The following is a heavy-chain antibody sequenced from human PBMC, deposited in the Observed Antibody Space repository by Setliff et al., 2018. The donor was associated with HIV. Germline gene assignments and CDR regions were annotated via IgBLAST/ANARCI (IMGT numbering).Heavy chain of an antibody. V-gene: IGHV4-39*07. CDR2: VSYNGPT. Sequence: PSETLSLTCIVSGVSITDTNYYWGWIRQPPGKGLEWIGSVSYNGPTYHNPSLKSRVASFIDTSKNHFSLYLNSVTAADTAVYYCARDSNAPYFQHWGQGTLVTVSS. J-gene: IGHJ1*01. D-gene: IGHD1-1*01. CDR3: ARDSNAPYFQH. CDR1: GVSITDTNYY.